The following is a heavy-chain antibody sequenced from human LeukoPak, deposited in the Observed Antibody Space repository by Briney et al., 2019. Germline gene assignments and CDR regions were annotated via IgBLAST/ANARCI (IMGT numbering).Heavy chain of an antibody. CDR3: AREGGIAVAAPGWFDP. V-gene: IGHV4-4*07. Sequence: SETLSLTHTVSGGSLSSYYWSWIRQPAGKALEWIGRIYTSGSTNYNPSLKNRVTMSVDTSKNQFSLKLSSVTAADTAVYYCAREGGIAVAAPGWFDPWGQGTLVTVSS. CDR2: IYTSGST. CDR1: GGSLSSYY. D-gene: IGHD6-19*01. J-gene: IGHJ5*02.